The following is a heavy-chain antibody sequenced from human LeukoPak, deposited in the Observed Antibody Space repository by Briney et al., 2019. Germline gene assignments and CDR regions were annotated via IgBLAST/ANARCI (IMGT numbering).Heavy chain of an antibody. CDR3: ARDMYYYDSSGYYLNWFDP. CDR2: IYYSGST. D-gene: IGHD3-22*01. V-gene: IGHV4-59*01. Sequence: ASETLSLTCSVSGGSISDYYWSWIRQPPGKGPEWIGYIYYSGSTNYNPSLKSRVTISVDTSKNQFSLKLSSVTAADTAVYYCARDMYYYDSSGYYLNWFDPWGQGTLVTVSS. CDR1: GGSISDYY. J-gene: IGHJ5*02.